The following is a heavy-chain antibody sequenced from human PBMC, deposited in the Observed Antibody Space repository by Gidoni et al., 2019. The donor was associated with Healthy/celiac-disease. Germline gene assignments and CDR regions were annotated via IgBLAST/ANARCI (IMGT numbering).Heavy chain of an antibody. J-gene: IGHJ5*02. CDR3: ARGPAQYSSSRGGWFDP. CDR1: GVSFSGYY. D-gene: IGHD6-6*01. V-gene: IGHV4-34*01. Sequence: QVQLQQWGAGLLKPSETLSLTCAVYGVSFSGYYWSWIRQPPGKGLEWIGEINHSGSTNYNPSLKSRVTISVDTSKNQFSLKLSSVTAADTAVYYCARGPAQYSSSRGGWFDPWGQGTLVTVSS. CDR2: INHSGST.